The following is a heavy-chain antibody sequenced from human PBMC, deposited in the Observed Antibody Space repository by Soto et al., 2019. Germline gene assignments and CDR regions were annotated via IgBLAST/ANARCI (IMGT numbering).Heavy chain of an antibody. J-gene: IGHJ4*02. V-gene: IGHV5-51*01. Sequence: EVQLVQSGAEVKKPGESLKISCKGSGYSFTTYWIGWVRQMPGKGLEWMGVIYPGDSDTRYSPSFQGQVTISADKSITTAHLQWRSLKASDTAMYYCARPGQTGAGSSWLDYWGQGTLVTVSS. CDR2: IYPGDSDT. CDR3: ARPGQTGAGSSWLDY. CDR1: GYSFTTYW. D-gene: IGHD6-13*01.